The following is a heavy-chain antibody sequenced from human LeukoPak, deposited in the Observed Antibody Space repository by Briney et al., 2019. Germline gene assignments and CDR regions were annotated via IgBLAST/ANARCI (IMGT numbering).Heavy chain of an antibody. V-gene: IGHV3-48*03. J-gene: IGHJ4*02. D-gene: IGHD6-13*01. CDR1: GFTFNTYE. CDR3: ARVGSSSWYSFIDY. Sequence: PGGSLRLSCAASGFTFNTYEMNWVRQAPGKGLGWVSYISSSGSTIYYADSVKGRFTISRDNAKNSLYLQMNSLRAEDTAVYYCARVGSSSWYSFIDYWGQGTLVTVSS. CDR2: ISSSGSTI.